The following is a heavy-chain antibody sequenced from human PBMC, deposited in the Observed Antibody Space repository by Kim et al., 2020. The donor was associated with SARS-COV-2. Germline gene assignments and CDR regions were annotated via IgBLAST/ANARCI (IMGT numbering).Heavy chain of an antibody. J-gene: IGHJ4*02. V-gene: IGHV1-18*01. CDR1: GYTFTSYG. CDR2: ISAYNGNT. D-gene: IGHD3-3*01. Sequence: ASVKVSCKTSGYTFTSYGITWVRQAPGQGLEWMGWISAYNGNTNYAQKLQGRVTMTTDTSTSTAYMELRSLRSDDTAVYYCARGRITIFGVVSENDYWGQGTLVTVSS. CDR3: ARGRITIFGVVSENDY.